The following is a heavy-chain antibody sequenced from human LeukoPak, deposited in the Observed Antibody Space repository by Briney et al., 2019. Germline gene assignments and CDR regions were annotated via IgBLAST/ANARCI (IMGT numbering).Heavy chain of an antibody. V-gene: IGHV1-18*01. D-gene: IGHD2-21*02. CDR1: GYTFTHYH. CDR3: ARTGGIVVVTAIYYGMDV. CDR2: ISTDNGNT. J-gene: IGHJ6*02. Sequence: GASVKVSCKASGYTFTHYHFSWVRQAPGQGLEWMGWISTDNGNTNYAQKFQGRVTMTTDTSTTTAYMELRSLRSDDTAVYYCARTGGIVVVTAIYYGMDVWGQGTTVTVSS.